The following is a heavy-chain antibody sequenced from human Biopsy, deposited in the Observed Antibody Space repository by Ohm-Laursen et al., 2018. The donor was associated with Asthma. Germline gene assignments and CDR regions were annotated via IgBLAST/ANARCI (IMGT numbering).Heavy chain of an antibody. CDR2: INSVFGTT. V-gene: IGHV1-69*13. J-gene: IGHJ4*02. D-gene: IGHD2-2*01. Sequence: SVKVSCKSFGGTFNTYVIGWVRQAPGQGLEWMGGINSVFGTTNYPQKFQDRVTITADDSTSTVYMELSSLRSEDTAVYYCARKAGSCISRTCYSLDFWGQGTLVTVSS. CDR3: ARKAGSCISRTCYSLDF. CDR1: GGTFNTYV.